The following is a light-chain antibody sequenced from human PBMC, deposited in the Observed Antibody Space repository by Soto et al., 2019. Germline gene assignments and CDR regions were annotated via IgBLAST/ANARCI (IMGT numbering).Light chain of an antibody. V-gene: IGLV7-46*01. Sequence: QTVVTQEPSLTVSPGGTVTLTCDSSTGAVTSGHYPYWFQQKPGQAPTTLIYDTNNKHSWTPARFSGSLLGGKAALTLSGAQPEDEAEYYCLLSYPGVTHVNVVFGGGTQLTVL. J-gene: IGLJ2*01. CDR1: TGAVTSGHY. CDR2: DTN. CDR3: LLSYPGVTHVNVV.